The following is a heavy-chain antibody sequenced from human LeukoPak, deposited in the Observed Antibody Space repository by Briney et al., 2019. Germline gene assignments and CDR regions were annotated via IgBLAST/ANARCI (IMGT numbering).Heavy chain of an antibody. V-gene: IGHV1-69*01. CDR3: ARGERDSSGWYYFDY. Sequence: ASVKVSCKASGDTFSGYAISWVRQAPGQGLEWMGWIIPIFGTANYAQKFQGRVTITADESTSTAYMELSSLRSEDTAVYYCARGERDSSGWYYFDYWGQGTLVTVSS. CDR2: IIPIFGTA. CDR1: GDTFSGYA. D-gene: IGHD6-19*01. J-gene: IGHJ4*02.